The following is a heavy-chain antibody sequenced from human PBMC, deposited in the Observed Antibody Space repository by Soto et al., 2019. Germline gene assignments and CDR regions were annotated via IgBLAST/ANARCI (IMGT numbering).Heavy chain of an antibody. J-gene: IGHJ3*02. Sequence: GGSLRLSCAASGFTVSSNYMSWVRQAPGKGLEWVSVIYSGGSTYYADSVKGRFTISRHNSKNTLYPQMNSLRAEDTAVYYCARTLHPYYYDSSGYDAFDIWGQGTMVTVSS. D-gene: IGHD3-22*01. CDR1: GFTVSSNY. V-gene: IGHV3-66*01. CDR3: ARTLHPYYYDSSGYDAFDI. CDR2: IYSGGST.